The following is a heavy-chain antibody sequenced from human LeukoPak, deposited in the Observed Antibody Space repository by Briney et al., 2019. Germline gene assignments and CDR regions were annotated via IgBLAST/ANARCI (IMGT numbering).Heavy chain of an antibody. CDR2: ISYDGGDK. J-gene: IGHJ4*02. Sequence: GGSLRLSCAASGFSFSSYAIHWVRQAPGKGLEWVAFISYDGGDKRYAESVKGRITISRDNSRKTLYLQMHSLGPEDTAIYYCARDLSERYSIDYWGQGTLVTVSS. D-gene: IGHD1-14*01. CDR1: GFSFSSYA. V-gene: IGHV3-30-3*01. CDR3: ARDLSERYSIDY.